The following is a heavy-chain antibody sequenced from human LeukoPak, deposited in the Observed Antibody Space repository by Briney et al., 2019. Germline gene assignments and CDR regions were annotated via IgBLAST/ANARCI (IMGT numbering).Heavy chain of an antibody. CDR2: IYYTGNT. CDR3: ARDQYYDAFDI. Sequence: PSETLSLTCTVSGGSISSSYYWSWIRQPPGKGLEWIGFIYYTGNTNYNSSLKSRVTISVDTSKNQSSLKLSSVTAADTAVYYCARDQYYDAFDIWGQGTMVIVSS. CDR1: GGSISSSYY. V-gene: IGHV4-59*01. J-gene: IGHJ3*02. D-gene: IGHD1-26*01.